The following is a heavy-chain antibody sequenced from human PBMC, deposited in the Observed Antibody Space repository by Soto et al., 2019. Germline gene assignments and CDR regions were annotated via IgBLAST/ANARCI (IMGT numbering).Heavy chain of an antibody. CDR2: ISHSGTS. J-gene: IGHJ5*02. Sequence: SETLSLTCTVSGYSISSGYYWSWIRQTPGKGLEWIGSISHSGTSFYNPSLRSRVTISMDTSNNHFSLKLISLTATDTAVYYCARASGGHWRWGHWSDPWGQGTLVTVSS. CDR3: ARASGGHWRWGHWSDP. V-gene: IGHV4-38-2*02. D-gene: IGHD2-21*02. CDR1: GYSISSGYY.